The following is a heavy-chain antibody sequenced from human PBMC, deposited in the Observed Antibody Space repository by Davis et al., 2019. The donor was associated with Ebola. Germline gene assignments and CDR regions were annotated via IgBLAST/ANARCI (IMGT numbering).Heavy chain of an antibody. V-gene: IGHV4-31*03. CDR1: GGSISSGGYY. D-gene: IGHD3-3*01. CDR2: IYYSGST. CDR3: ARGAMEWLHSYFDY. J-gene: IGHJ4*02. Sequence: LRLSCTVSGGSISSGGYYWSWIRQHPGKGLEWIGYIYYSGSTYYNPSLKSRVTISVDTSKNQFSLKLSSVTAADTAVYYCARGAMEWLHSYFDYWGQGTLVTVSS.